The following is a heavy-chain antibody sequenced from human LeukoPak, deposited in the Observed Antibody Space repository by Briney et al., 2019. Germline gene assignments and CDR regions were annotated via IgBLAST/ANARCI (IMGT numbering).Heavy chain of an antibody. CDR1: GFTFSSYA. CDR3: TRDRGGYSGYDLDY. D-gene: IGHD5-12*01. CDR2: ISYDGSNK. J-gene: IGHJ4*02. V-gene: IGHV3-30*04. Sequence: GGSLRLSCAASGFTFSSYAMHWVRQAPGKGLEWVAVISYDGSNKYYADSVKGRFTISRDNSKNTLYLQMNSLRAEDTAVYYCTRDRGGYSGYDLDYCGQGTLVTVSS.